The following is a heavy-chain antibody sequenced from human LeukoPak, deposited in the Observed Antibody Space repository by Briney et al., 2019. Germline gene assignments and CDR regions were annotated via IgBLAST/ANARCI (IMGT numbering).Heavy chain of an antibody. D-gene: IGHD3-10*01. CDR1: GDSISSSSDY. CDR2: ISYSGNT. CDR3: ARGRNVLLWFGPFDY. V-gene: IGHV4-39*02. J-gene: IGHJ4*02. Sequence: SETLSLTCTVSGDSISSSSDYWGWIRQPPGKGLEYIGTISYSGNTYYNPSLKSRVTISVDTSTNHFSLKLSSVTAADTAVYYCARGRNVLLWFGPFDYWGQGTLVTVSS.